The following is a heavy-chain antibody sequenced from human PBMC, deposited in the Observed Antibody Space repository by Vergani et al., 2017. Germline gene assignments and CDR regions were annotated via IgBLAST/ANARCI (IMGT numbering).Heavy chain of an antibody. V-gene: IGHV3-15*05. CDR3: AKDSHAVADNGESHFDY. J-gene: IGHJ4*02. CDR1: GFTFSNAW. D-gene: IGHD6-19*01. CDR2: IKSKTDGGTT. Sequence: EVQLVESGGGLVKPGGSLRLSCAASGFTFSNAWMSWVRQAPGKGLEWVGRIKSKTDGGTTDYAAPVKGRFTISRDNSKNSLYLQMNSLRAEDTAFYYCAKDSHAVADNGESHFDYWGQGTLVTVSS.